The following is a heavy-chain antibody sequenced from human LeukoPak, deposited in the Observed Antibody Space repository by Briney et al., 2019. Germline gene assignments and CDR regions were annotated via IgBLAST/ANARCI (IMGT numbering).Heavy chain of an antibody. CDR3: ARDRAMVRGVITRSDY. CDR2: INWNGGST. Sequence: GGSLRLSCAASGFTFDDYGMSWVRQAPGKGLEWVSGINWNGGSTGYADSVKGRFTISRDSFKNTLYLQMNSLRPEDTAVYYCARDRAMVRGVITRSDYWGQGTLVTVSS. J-gene: IGHJ4*02. V-gene: IGHV3-20*04. D-gene: IGHD3-10*01. CDR1: GFTFDDYG.